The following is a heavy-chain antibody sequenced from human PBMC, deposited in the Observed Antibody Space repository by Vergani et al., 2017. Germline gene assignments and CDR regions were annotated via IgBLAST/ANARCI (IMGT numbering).Heavy chain of an antibody. V-gene: IGHV3-23*01. J-gene: IGHJ3*02. CDR1: GFTFSSYA. D-gene: IGHD2-2*01. Sequence: EVQLLESGGGLVQPGGSLRLSCAASGFTFSSYAMSWVRQAPGKGLEWVSAIMGSGGSTYYADSVKGRFTISRDNSKNTLYLQMNSLRAEDTAVYYCAKDQSYCSSTSCDAFDIWGQGTMVTVSS. CDR3: AKDQSYCSSTSCDAFDI. CDR2: IMGSGGST.